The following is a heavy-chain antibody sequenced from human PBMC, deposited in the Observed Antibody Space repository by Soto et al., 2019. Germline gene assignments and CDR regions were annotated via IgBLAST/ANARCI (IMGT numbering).Heavy chain of an antibody. CDR3: ARSPITTIVVAYFDY. J-gene: IGHJ4*02. Sequence: EVQVVESGGGLVQPGGSLRLSCEASGFTFSTYSMNWVRQAPGKGLEGVSYISGSSSIIYYAESVKGRFTISRENAKNSLYLQMNSLRDEDTAVYYCARSPITTIVVAYFDYWGQGSRVTVSS. CDR1: GFTFSTYS. V-gene: IGHV3-48*02. D-gene: IGHD3-22*01. CDR2: ISGSSSII.